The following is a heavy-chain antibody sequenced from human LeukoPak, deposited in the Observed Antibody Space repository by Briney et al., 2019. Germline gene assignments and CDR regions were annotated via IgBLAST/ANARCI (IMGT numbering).Heavy chain of an antibody. CDR3: TRRQWTAYAIGDY. V-gene: IGHV5-51*01. CDR1: GFSFTSYW. CDR2: IYPGDSET. D-gene: IGHD2-8*01. Sequence: GESLKISCKGSGFSFTSYWIAWVRQMPGKGLEWMGIIYPGDSETRYNPAFQGQVTISADKSNTTAHLQWSSLKASDTAIYYCTRRQWTAYAIGDYWGQGTLVTVSS. J-gene: IGHJ4*02.